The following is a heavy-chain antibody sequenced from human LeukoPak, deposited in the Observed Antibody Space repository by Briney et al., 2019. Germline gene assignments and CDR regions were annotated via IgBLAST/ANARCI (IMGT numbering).Heavy chain of an antibody. Sequence: GESLKISCKASGYSFTSYWIGWVRQMPGKGLEWMGIIYPGDSDTRYSPSFQGQVTISADNSISTANLQWSSLKASDTAMYYCARVGGPVDTGLERFFDYWGQGTLVTVSS. CDR3: ARVGGPVDTGLERFFDY. CDR2: IYPGDSDT. CDR1: GYSFTSYW. D-gene: IGHD5-18*01. V-gene: IGHV5-51*01. J-gene: IGHJ4*02.